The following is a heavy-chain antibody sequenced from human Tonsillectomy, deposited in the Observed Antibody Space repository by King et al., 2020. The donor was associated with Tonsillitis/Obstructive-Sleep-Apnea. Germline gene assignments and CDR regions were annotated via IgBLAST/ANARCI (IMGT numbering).Heavy chain of an antibody. CDR2: ISSSGSTI. CDR3: ARDLGVQLWADDY. V-gene: IGHV3-48*03. Sequence: EVQLVESGGGLVQPGGSLRLSCAASGFTFSSYEMNWVRQAPGKGLEWVSYISSSGSTIYYADSVKGRFTISRDNAKNSLYLQMNSLRAEDTAVYYCARDLGVQLWADDYRGQGTLVTVSS. D-gene: IGHD5-18*01. CDR1: GFTFSSYE. J-gene: IGHJ4*02.